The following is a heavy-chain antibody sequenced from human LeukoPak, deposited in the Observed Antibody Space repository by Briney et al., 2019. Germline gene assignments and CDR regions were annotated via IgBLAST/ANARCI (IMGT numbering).Heavy chain of an antibody. CDR3: TRSKAYYYDSSGYSGH. J-gene: IGHJ4*02. CDR2: IRSKAYGGTT. CDR1: GFTFGDYA. Sequence: SLRLSCTASGFTFGDYAMSWVRQAPGKGLKWVGFIRSKAYGGTTEYAASVKGRFTISRDDYKSIAYLQMNSLKTEDTAVYYCTRSKAYYYDSSGYSGHWGQGTLVTVSS. D-gene: IGHD3-22*01. V-gene: IGHV3-49*04.